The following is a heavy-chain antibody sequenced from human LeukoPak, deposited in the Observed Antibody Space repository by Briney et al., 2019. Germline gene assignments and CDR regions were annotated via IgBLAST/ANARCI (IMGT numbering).Heavy chain of an antibody. CDR2: IYYSGST. Sequence: PSETLSLTCTVSGGSISSSSYYWGWIRQPPGKGLEWIGSIYYSGSTYYNPSLKSRVTISVDTSKNQFSLKLSSVTAADTAVYYCARLDDYGDYFYYWGQGTLVTVSS. V-gene: IGHV4-39*01. CDR3: ARLDDYGDYFYY. J-gene: IGHJ4*02. D-gene: IGHD4-17*01. CDR1: GGSISSSSYY.